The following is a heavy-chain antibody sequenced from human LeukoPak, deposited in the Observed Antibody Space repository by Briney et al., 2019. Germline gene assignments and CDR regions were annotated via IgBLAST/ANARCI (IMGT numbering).Heavy chain of an antibody. Sequence: NPSETLSLTCTVSGGSISSYYWNWIRQPPGKGLEWIGYISYSGSTKYNPSLKSRVTIAEDTSKNQFSLKLSSVTAADTAVYYCARDDLMWFGDRNFRWFDPWGQGTLVTVSS. V-gene: IGHV4-59*01. CDR2: ISYSGST. CDR1: GGSISSYY. CDR3: ARDDLMWFGDRNFRWFDP. D-gene: IGHD3-10*01. J-gene: IGHJ5*02.